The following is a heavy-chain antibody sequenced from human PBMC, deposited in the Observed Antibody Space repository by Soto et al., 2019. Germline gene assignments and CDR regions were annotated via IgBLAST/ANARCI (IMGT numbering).Heavy chain of an antibody. CDR2: ISGSGSGT. V-gene: IGHV3-23*01. D-gene: IGHD1-26*01. J-gene: IGHJ4*02. CDR3: AKASRRLGAPISLIDF. Sequence: GGSLRLSCAASGVTFSSYAMDWVRQAPGKGLEWVSVISGSGSGTDYVESVKGRFTISRDNSKNMLYLQMNSLRADDTAVYYCAKASRRLGAPISLIDFWGQGTLVTVSS. CDR1: GVTFSSYA.